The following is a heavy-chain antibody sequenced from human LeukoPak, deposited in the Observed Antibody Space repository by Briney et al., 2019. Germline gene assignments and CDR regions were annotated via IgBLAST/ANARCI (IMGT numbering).Heavy chain of an antibody. D-gene: IGHD6-13*01. CDR2: ISSSGGFT. J-gene: IGHJ4*02. Sequence: GGSLRLSCAVSGLTFSSYAMSWVRQAPGKGLEWVSAISSSGGFTYYADCVEGRFTISRDNSKNTLYLQMNSLGAEDTAVYYCAKSQRALKYSSSWCGDYWGQGTLVTVSS. V-gene: IGHV3-23*01. CDR1: GLTFSSYA. CDR3: AKSQRALKYSSSWCGDY.